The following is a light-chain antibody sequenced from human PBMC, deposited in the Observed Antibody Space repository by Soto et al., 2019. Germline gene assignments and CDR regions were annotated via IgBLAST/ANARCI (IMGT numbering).Light chain of an antibody. CDR3: SSYTSSNTLYV. J-gene: IGLJ1*01. Sequence: QSLLTQPASVFGSPGQSVTISCTGTSSDVGGYNYVSWYQQHPGKAPKVMIYDVSNRPSGVSNRFSGSKSGNTASLTISGLQAEDEADYYCSSYTSSNTLYVFGTGTKVPVL. V-gene: IGLV2-14*01. CDR1: SSDVGGYNY. CDR2: DVS.